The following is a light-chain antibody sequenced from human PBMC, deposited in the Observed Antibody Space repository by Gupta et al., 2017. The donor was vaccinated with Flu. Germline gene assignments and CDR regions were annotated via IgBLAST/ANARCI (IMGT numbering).Light chain of an antibody. J-gene: IGKJ1*01. CDR3: LQYATTPRT. CDR1: QNVLYSPNNKNY. CDR2: WAS. Sequence: NCKSSQNVLYSPNNKNYLAWYQQKPGQPPKLLIYWASSRESGVPDRFSGSGSKTDFTLTISSLQAEDVAVYFCLQYATTPRTFGQGTKVEIK. V-gene: IGKV4-1*01.